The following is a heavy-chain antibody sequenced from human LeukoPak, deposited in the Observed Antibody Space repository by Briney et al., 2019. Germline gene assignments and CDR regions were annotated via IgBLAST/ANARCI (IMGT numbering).Heavy chain of an antibody. D-gene: IGHD4-17*01. V-gene: IGHV3-33*01. J-gene: IGHJ6*02. CDR2: IWYDGSNK. CDR3: ARYPSYDYGVSYRLVMGMDV. Sequence: GGSLRLSCAASGFTFSSYGMHWVRQAPGKGLEWVAVIWYDGSNKYYADSVKGRFTISRDNSKNTLYLQMNSLRAEDTAVYYCARYPSYDYGVSYRLVMGMDVWGQGTTVTVSS. CDR1: GFTFSSYG.